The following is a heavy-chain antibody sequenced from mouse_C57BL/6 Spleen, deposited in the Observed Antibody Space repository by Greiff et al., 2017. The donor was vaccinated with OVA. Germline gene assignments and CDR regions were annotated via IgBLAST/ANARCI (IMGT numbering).Heavy chain of an antibody. V-gene: IGHV1-59*01. D-gene: IGHD2-1*01. CDR2: IDPSDSYT. Sequence: VQLQQPGAELVRPGTSVKLSCKASGYTFTSYWMHWVKQRPGQGLEWIGVIDPSDSYTNYNQKFKGKATLTVDTSSSTAYMQLSSLTSEDSAVYYCARNGNSAWFAYWGQGTLVTVSA. J-gene: IGHJ3*01. CDR3: ARNGNSAWFAY. CDR1: GYTFTSYW.